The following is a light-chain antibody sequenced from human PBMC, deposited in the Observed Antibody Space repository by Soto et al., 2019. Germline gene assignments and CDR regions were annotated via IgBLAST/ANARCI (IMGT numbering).Light chain of an antibody. CDR3: QQYNSYSPT. J-gene: IGKJ3*01. CDR2: KAS. V-gene: IGKV1-5*03. Sequence: DIPMTQSPSTLSASVGDRVTITCRASQSISSWLAWYQQKPGKAPKLLIYKASSLESGVPPRFSGSGSGTEFTLTISSLQPDDFATYYCQQYNSYSPTFGPGTKVDIK. CDR1: QSISSW.